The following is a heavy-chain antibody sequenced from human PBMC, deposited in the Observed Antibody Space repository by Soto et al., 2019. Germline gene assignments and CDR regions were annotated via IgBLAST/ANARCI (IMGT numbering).Heavy chain of an antibody. J-gene: IGHJ6*02. D-gene: IGHD1-26*01. CDR1: GFNFNTYS. CDR3: AGERSALPGARDAMDV. CDR2: ISASGAYK. Sequence: EVRLVESGGGLVKPGGSLRVSCAASGFNFNTYSMNWVRQAPGKGLQWVSFISASGAYKYYADPVRGRFTISRDNAKKSVFLEMNSLTADDTAIYYCAGERSALPGARDAMDVWGQGTTVTVSS. V-gene: IGHV3-21*02.